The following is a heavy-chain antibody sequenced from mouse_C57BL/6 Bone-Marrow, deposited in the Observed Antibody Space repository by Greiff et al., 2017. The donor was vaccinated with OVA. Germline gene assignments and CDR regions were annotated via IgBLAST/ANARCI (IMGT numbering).Heavy chain of an antibody. Sequence: DVQLQESGPGLVKPSQSLSLTCSVTGYSITSGYYWNWIRQFPGNKLEWMGYISYDGSNNYNPYLKNRISITRDTSKNQFFLKLKSVTTEDTATYYCARSYYYGISAWFAYWGQGTLVTVSA. J-gene: IGHJ3*01. D-gene: IGHD1-1*01. CDR3: ARSYYYGISAWFAY. V-gene: IGHV3-6*01. CDR2: ISYDGSN. CDR1: GYSITSGYY.